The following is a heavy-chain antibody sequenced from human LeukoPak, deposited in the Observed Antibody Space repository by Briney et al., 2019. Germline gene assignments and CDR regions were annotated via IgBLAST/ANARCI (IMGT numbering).Heavy chain of an antibody. J-gene: IGHJ4*02. V-gene: IGHV2-70*11. D-gene: IGHD6-13*01. CDR2: IDWDDDK. CDR3: ARVRIAPGSPPLDD. CDR1: GFSLTTSGNC. Sequence: GSGPTLVNPTQTLTLTCTFSGFSLTTSGNCVSWIRQPPGKALEWLARIDWDDDKWYNRSLKTRLTISKDTSKNQVVLTMTNMDPVDTATYYCARVRIAPGSPPLDDWGQGTLVTVSS.